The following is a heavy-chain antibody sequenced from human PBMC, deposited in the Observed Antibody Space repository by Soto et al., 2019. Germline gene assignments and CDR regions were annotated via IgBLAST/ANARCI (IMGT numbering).Heavy chain of an antibody. CDR2: IIPIFGTA. J-gene: IGHJ5*02. CDR1: GGTFSSYA. CDR3: VRDVMGIKDDNWFDP. V-gene: IGHV1-69*13. D-gene: IGHD3-16*01. Sequence: SVKVSCKASGGTFSSYAISWVRQAPGQGLEWMGGIIPIFGTANYAQKFQGRVTITADASTSTAYMELRSLRSDDTAVYYCVRDVMGIKDDNWFDPWGQGTLVTVSS.